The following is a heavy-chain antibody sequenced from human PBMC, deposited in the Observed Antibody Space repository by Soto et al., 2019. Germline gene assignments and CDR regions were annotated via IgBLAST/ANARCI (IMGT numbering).Heavy chain of an antibody. Sequence: PSATLSLTSAVYGGPFRGYFWYCIRQPPGKWLEWIGAINHSGSTNYNPSLKSRLTISVDTPKNQFSLKLRSVTAADTAVYYCAREMVHYYYYGMDAWGQGTTV. J-gene: IGHJ6*02. CDR3: AREMVHYYYYGMDA. CDR1: GGPFRGYF. V-gene: IGHV4-34*01. CDR2: INHSGST. D-gene: IGHD3-10*01.